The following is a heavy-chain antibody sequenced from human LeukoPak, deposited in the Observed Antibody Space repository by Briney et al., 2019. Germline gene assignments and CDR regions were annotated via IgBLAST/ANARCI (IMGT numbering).Heavy chain of an antibody. J-gene: IGHJ4*02. V-gene: IGHV3-30*02. CDR3: AKDRSDNTTWYVGSH. Sequence: TGGSLRLSCAASGFTFSTYGMHWVRQAPGKGLEWVAFIRYDGSNKYYADSVKGRFTISRDNSKTTLYLQMISLRADDTAVYYCAKDRSDNTTWYVGSHWGQGTLVTVSS. D-gene: IGHD6-13*01. CDR2: IRYDGSNK. CDR1: GFTFSTYG.